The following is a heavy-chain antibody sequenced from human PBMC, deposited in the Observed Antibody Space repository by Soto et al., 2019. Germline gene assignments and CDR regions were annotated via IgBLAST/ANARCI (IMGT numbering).Heavy chain of an antibody. J-gene: IGHJ6*02. CDR3: ATEYIVRATLRYYGLDV. CDR1: GYAQSVLP. Sequence: VKRYWKVAGYAQSVLPVHWRRQAHGKGLEWMGGFDPEDGETIYAQKFQGRVTMTEDTSTDTAYMELSSLRSEDTAVYYCATEYIVRATLRYYGLDVRGQGITVTVSS. V-gene: IGHV1-24*01. D-gene: IGHD1-26*01. CDR2: FDPEDGET.